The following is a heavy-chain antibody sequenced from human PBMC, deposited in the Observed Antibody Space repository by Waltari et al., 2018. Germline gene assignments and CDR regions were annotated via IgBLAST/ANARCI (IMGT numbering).Heavy chain of an antibody. V-gene: IGHV1-69*14. Sequence: QVQLVQSGAEVKKPGSSVKVSCKASGGTFSSDAFSWVRQAPGQGLEWMGGIIPVFETANYAQKFQGRVTITADKSTSTAYMELSSLRCEDTAVYYCARDSRGFLPPYYYYMDVWGKGTTVTVSS. CDR1: GGTFSSDA. J-gene: IGHJ6*03. D-gene: IGHD6-25*01. CDR2: IIPVFETA. CDR3: ARDSRGFLPPYYYYMDV.